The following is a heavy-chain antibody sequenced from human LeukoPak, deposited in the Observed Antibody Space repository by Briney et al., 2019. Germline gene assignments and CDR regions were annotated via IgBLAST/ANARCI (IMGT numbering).Heavy chain of an antibody. CDR2: IYYSGST. D-gene: IGHD3-16*01. Sequence: SETLSLTCSVSDDSITMYYWTWIRQPPGKGLEWIGSIYYSGSTYYNPSLKSRVTISVDTSKNQFSLKLSSVTAADTAVYYCAILGGGAHYYYMDVWGKGTTVTVSS. V-gene: IGHV4-38-2*02. CDR3: AILGGGAHYYYMDV. CDR1: DDSITMYY. J-gene: IGHJ6*03.